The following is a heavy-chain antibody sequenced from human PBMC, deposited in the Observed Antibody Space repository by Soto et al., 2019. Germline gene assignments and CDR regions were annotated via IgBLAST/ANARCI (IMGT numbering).Heavy chain of an antibody. V-gene: IGHV1-69*01. J-gene: IGHJ4*02. Sequence: QVQLVESGGGVVQPGRSLRLSCAASGFTFSSYAISWVRQAPGQGLEWMGGIIPIFGTANYAQKFQGRVTITADESTSTAYMELSSLRSEDTAVYYCAMGGWLPNYFDYWGQGTLVTVSS. CDR3: AMGGWLPNYFDY. CDR1: GFTFSSYA. CDR2: IIPIFGTA. D-gene: IGHD5-12*01.